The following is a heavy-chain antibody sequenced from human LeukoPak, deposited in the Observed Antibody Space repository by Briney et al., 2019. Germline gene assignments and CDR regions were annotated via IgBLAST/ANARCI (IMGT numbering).Heavy chain of an antibody. D-gene: IGHD5-12*01. CDR1: GFTFSSYG. J-gene: IGHJ6*02. CDR3: ARARGYSGYDVYYYYYGMDV. CDR2: ISYDGRNK. Sequence: GGSLRLSCAASGFTFSSYGMHWVRQAPGKGLEWVAVISYDGRNKNYADSVKGRFTISRDNSKNTLYLQMNSLRAEDTAVYYCARARGYSGYDVYYYYYGMDVWGQGTTVTVSS. V-gene: IGHV3-30*03.